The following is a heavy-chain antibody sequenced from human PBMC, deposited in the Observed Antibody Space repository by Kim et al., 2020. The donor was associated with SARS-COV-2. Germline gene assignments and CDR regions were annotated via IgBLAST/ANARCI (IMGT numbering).Heavy chain of an antibody. CDR1: GFTFSSYG. J-gene: IGHJ4*02. CDR2: ISYDGSNK. D-gene: IGHD5-18*01. V-gene: IGHV3-30*18. Sequence: GGSLRLSCAASGFTFSSYGMHWVRQAPGKGLEWVAVISYDGSNKYYADSVKGRFTISRDNSKNTLYLQMNSLRAEDTAVYYCAKAGSIQLWLGYFDYWGQGTLVTVSS. CDR3: AKAGSIQLWLGYFDY.